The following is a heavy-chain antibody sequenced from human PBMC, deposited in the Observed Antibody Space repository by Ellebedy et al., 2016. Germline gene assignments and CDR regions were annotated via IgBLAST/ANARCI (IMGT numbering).Heavy chain of an antibody. D-gene: IGHD4-23*01. V-gene: IGHV4-61*02. J-gene: IGHJ4*02. CDR3: ARGYGGNLVFDY. Sequence: SETLSLTXTVSGGSVSSGSYYWSWIRQPPGKGLEWIGRIYTSGSTNYNPSLKSRVTMSVDTSKNQFSLKLSSVTAADTAVYYCARGYGGNLVFDYWGQGTLVTVSS. CDR1: GGSVSSGSYY. CDR2: IYTSGST.